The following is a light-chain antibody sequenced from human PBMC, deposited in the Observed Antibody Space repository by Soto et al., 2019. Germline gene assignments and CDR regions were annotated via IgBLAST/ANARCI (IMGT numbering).Light chain of an antibody. CDR3: SSYTSSDTPYV. J-gene: IGLJ1*01. CDR2: VNS. Sequence: QSALTQPASVSGSPGQSITISCTGTNSDVGDYKYVSWYQQHPDKAPKLIIFVNSNRPSGVSNRFSGSKSGNTASLTISGLQAEDEADYYCSSYTSSDTPYVFGTGTKLTVL. V-gene: IGLV2-14*01. CDR1: NSDVGDYKY.